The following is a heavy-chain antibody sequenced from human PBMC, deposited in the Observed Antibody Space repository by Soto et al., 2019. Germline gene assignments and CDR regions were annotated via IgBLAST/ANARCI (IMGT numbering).Heavy chain of an antibody. J-gene: IGHJ6*02. Sequence: EVQLVESGGGLVKPGGSLRLSCAASGFTFSSYSMNWVRQAPGKGLEWVSSISSSSSYIYYADSVKGRFTISRDNAKXXMXLXXNSLRAEDTAVYYCARATYYYDSSGYSYYYYGMDVWGQGTTVTVSS. D-gene: IGHD3-22*01. CDR2: ISSSSSYI. CDR3: ARATYYYDSSGYSYYYYGMDV. CDR1: GFTFSSYS. V-gene: IGHV3-21*01.